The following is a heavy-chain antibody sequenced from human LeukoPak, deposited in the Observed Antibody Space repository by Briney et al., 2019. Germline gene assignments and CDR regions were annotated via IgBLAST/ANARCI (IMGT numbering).Heavy chain of an antibody. CDR2: IYTSGST. Sequence: SETLSLTCTVSGGSISSFYWSWIRQPAGKGLEWIGRIYTSGSTNYNPSLKSRVTMSVDTSKNQFSLKLSSVTAADTAVYYCARYNWNVYYYYYMDVWGKGTTVTVSS. J-gene: IGHJ6*03. CDR3: ARYNWNVYYYYYMDV. V-gene: IGHV4-4*07. D-gene: IGHD1-1*01. CDR1: GGSISSFY.